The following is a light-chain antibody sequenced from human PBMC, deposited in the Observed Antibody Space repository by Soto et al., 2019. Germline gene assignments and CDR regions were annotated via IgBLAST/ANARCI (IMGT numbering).Light chain of an antibody. J-gene: IGKJ1*01. Sequence: DFQMTQSPSSLSASVGDRVTISCRASQTITTYLNWYQQKPGKAPKLLIYAASSLHSGVPSRFSGSGYGTDFTLTISSLQPEDFAAYYCQQTYSALWTFGQGTKLEIK. V-gene: IGKV1-39*01. CDR2: AAS. CDR1: QTITTY. CDR3: QQTYSALWT.